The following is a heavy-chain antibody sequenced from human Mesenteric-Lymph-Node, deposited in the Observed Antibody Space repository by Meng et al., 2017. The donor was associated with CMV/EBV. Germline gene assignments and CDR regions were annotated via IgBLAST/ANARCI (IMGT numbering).Heavy chain of an antibody. CDR2: INTGDGSA. CDR1: GDTIGNHY. D-gene: IGHD3-9*01. V-gene: IGHV1-46*01. Sequence: SSKASGDTIGNHYVHWMRRAPGQGLRWVRTINTGDGSATYTQKFEGRVTMTRDTSTSTVDMDLSSLMSDGTAVYYCARGGSTGIVDYWGQGTLVTVSS. J-gene: IGHJ4*02. CDR3: ARGGSTGIVDY.